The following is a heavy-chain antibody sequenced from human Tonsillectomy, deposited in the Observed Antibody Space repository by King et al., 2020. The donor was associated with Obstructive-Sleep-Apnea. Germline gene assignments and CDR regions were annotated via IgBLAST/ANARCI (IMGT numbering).Heavy chain of an antibody. D-gene: IGHD2-21*02. CDR3: TKVRDPVTYAFDY. Sequence: VQLVESGGGLVSPGGSLRLSCAASGFTFNIAWMTWVRQAPGKGLEWIGLIKSKGGGGTTHGAAPVKGRFTISRDDSKDTVYLEMNSLTTEDTAVYYGTKVRDPVTYAFDYGGQGILDTVSS. CDR1: GFTFNIAW. CDR2: IKSKGGGGTT. J-gene: IGHJ4*02. V-gene: IGHV3-15*01.